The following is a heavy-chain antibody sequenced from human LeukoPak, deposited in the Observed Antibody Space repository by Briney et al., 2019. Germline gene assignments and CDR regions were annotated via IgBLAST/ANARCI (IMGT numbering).Heavy chain of an antibody. Sequence: PGGSLRLSCAPSGFSVSANYMSWVRQAPGKGLVWVSRINSDGSNTNYADSLKGRFTISRDNSKNTLYLQINSLRADDTAVFYCARGGLGSAFDNWGQGTLVTVSS. CDR1: GFSVSANY. CDR2: INSDGSNT. V-gene: IGHV3-74*01. D-gene: IGHD6-19*01. CDR3: ARGGLGSAFDN. J-gene: IGHJ4*02.